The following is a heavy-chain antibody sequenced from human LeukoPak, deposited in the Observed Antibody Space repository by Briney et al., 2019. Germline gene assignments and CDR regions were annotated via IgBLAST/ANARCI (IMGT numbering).Heavy chain of an antibody. V-gene: IGHV3-53*01. J-gene: IGHJ4*02. CDR2: IYSGGST. CDR1: GFIASSNY. CDR3: ATGGRSGVAFES. Sequence: GGSLRLSCTASGFIASSNYMRWVRQAPGKGLEWVSLIYSGGSTYYADSVMGRSTISRDKSNNTLYLQMNSLRAEDTAVYYCATGGRSGVAFESWGQGTLVTVSS. D-gene: IGHD2-15*01.